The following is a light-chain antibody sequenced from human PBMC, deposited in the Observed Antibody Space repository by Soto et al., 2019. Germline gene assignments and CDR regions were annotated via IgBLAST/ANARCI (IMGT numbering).Light chain of an antibody. Sequence: EIVLTHSPATLTVSPGERATLSCRASQSVSRDLAWYQQKPGQAPRLLIYDASNRATGIPARFSGSGSGTDFPPTISSLEPEDFAVYYCQQRTNWPPAFGQGTRLEIK. CDR1: QSVSRD. J-gene: IGKJ5*01. V-gene: IGKV3-11*01. CDR3: QQRTNWPPA. CDR2: DAS.